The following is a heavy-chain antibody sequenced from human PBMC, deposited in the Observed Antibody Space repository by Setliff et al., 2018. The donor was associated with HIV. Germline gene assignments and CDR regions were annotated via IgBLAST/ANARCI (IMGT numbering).Heavy chain of an antibody. J-gene: IGHJ4*02. D-gene: IGHD5-18*01. CDR1: GYTFTSYG. CDR3: ARSLREYSYGSPDY. Sequence: ASVKVSCKPSGYTFTSYGINWVRQAPGQGLEWMGWISGYNGKTNYAQKFQGRVTMTTDTSTSTAYMELSSLRSEDTAIYYCARSLREYSYGSPDYWGPGTLVTVSS. CDR2: ISGYNGKT. V-gene: IGHV1-18*01.